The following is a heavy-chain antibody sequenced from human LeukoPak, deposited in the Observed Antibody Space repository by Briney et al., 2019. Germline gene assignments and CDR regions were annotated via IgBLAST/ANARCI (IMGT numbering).Heavy chain of an antibody. CDR3: ARVSSGSMDV. CDR1: GGSISSGGYY. J-gene: IGHJ6*03. Sequence: PSETLSLTCTVPGGSISSGGYYWSWIRQPPGKGLEWIGYIYHSGSTYYNPSLKSRVTISVDRSKNQFSLKLSSVTAADTAVYYCARVSSGSMDVWGKGTTVTVSS. CDR2: IYHSGST. D-gene: IGHD3-10*01. V-gene: IGHV4-30-2*01.